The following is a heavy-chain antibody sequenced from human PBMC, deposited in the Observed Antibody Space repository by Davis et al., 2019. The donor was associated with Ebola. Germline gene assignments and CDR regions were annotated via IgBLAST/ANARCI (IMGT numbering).Heavy chain of an antibody. CDR1: GFSFTDAW. J-gene: IGHJ4*02. CDR3: RSNFDY. Sequence: GEPLKISCAASGFSFTDAWMNWVRQAPGKGLEWVGRIKSKSDGGAADYAAPVKGRFTISRDDSKNTVYLQMNSLKTEDTAVYYCRSNFDYWGQGALVTVSS. V-gene: IGHV3-15*01. CDR2: IKSKSDGGAA.